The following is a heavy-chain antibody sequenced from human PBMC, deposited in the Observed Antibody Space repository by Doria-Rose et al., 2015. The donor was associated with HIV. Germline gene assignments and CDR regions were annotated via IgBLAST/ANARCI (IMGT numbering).Heavy chain of an antibody. D-gene: IGHD1-1*01. J-gene: IGHJ6*02. CDR1: GGSLSGYY. V-gene: IGHV4-34*01. Sequence: QVQPQQWGAGLVKPSETLSLTCAVFGGSLSGYYWSWIRQPPGTGLEWIGEINHSGSTNYNTSLKSRVTISLDTSKNLFSLKLSSVTAADTAVYYCARGLLRGGWNDVDYYYGMDVWGQGTTVTASS. CDR2: INHSGST. CDR3: ARGLLRGGWNDVDYYYGMDV.